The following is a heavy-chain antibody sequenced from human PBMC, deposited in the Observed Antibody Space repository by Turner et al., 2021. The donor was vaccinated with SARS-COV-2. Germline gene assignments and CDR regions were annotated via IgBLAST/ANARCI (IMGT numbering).Heavy chain of an antibody. J-gene: IGHJ6*02. D-gene: IGHD3-9*01. CDR1: GSTLNELS. CDR3: AIHDDIVNPYYAPRGYSGMDV. V-gene: IGHV1-24*01. CDR2: FDPEDGKT. Sequence: QVQLVQSGAEVKKPGASVKAVCKVSGSTLNELSMHWVRQAPGKGLEWMVGFDPEDGKTIYAQNLQGRVTMTEDTSTNTAYMVLRGMRYKDTAVYYCAIHDDIVNPYYAPRGYSGMDVWGQGTAVTVSS.